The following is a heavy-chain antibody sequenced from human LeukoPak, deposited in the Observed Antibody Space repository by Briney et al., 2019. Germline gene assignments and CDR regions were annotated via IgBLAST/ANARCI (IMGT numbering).Heavy chain of an antibody. CDR1: GGSISSSNW. Sequence: PSGTPSLTCAVSGGSISSSNWWSWVRQPPGKGLEWIGEIYHSGSTNYNPSLKSRVTISVDKSKNQFSLKLSSVTAADTAVYYCASYPMDPVRGRDYYYGMDVWGQGTTVTVSS. D-gene: IGHD3-10*01. CDR2: IYHSGST. J-gene: IGHJ6*02. V-gene: IGHV4-4*02. CDR3: ASYPMDPVRGRDYYYGMDV.